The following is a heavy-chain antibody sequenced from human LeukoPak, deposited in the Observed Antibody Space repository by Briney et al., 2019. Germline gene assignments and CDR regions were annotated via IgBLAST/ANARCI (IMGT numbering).Heavy chain of an antibody. D-gene: IGHD1-26*01. Sequence: GGSLRLSCAASGFTFSDYYLSWVRQAPGKGLEWVAHITNSGDSTFYADSVKGRLTVSRDNAKSSLNLQMNSLRAEDTAVYYCARDRSPRAFDFWGQGTMVTVSS. J-gene: IGHJ3*01. CDR2: ITNSGDST. CDR1: GFTFSDYY. V-gene: IGHV3-11*01. CDR3: ARDRSPRAFDF.